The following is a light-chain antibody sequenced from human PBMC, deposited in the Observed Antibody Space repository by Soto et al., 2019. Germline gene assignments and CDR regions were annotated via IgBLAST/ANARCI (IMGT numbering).Light chain of an antibody. CDR1: QSINNW. Sequence: DILMTQSPSTLSAYVGERVTITCRASQSINNWLAWYQQKPGKAPNLLIYDASSLESGVPSRFSGSGSGTDFTLTISSLQPDDFATYYCQQYNSYSWTFGQGTEVEVK. CDR3: QQYNSYSWT. J-gene: IGKJ1*01. CDR2: DAS. V-gene: IGKV1-5*01.